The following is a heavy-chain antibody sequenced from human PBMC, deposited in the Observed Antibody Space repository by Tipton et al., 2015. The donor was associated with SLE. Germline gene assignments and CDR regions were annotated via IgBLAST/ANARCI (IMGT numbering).Heavy chain of an antibody. D-gene: IGHD3-3*01. Sequence: LRLSCTVSGGSISSYYWSWIRQPPGKGLEWIGYIYYSGSTNYNPSLKSRVTISVDTSKNQFSLKLSSVTAADTAVYYCARAQSSRFSGYYYYYMDVWGKGTTVTVSS. CDR2: IYYSGST. V-gene: IGHV4-59*01. CDR1: GGSISSYY. J-gene: IGHJ6*03. CDR3: ARAQSSRFSGYYYYYMDV.